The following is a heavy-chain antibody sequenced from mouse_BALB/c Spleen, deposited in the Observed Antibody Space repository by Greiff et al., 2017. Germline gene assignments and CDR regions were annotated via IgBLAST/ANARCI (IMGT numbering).Heavy chain of an antibody. CDR2: IRNKANGYTT. Sequence: EVQRVESGGGLVQPGGSLRLSCATSGFTFTDYYMSWVRQPPGKALEWLGFIRNKANGYTTEYSASVKGRFTISRDNSQSILYLQMNTLRAEDSATYYCARDALLRPFDYWGQGTTLTVSS. D-gene: IGHD1-2*01. V-gene: IGHV7-3*02. CDR3: ARDALLRPFDY. J-gene: IGHJ2*01. CDR1: GFTFTDYY.